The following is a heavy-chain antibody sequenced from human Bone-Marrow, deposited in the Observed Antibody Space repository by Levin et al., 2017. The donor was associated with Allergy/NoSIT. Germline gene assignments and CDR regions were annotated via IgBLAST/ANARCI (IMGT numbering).Heavy chain of an antibody. CDR1: GYTFTSYD. D-gene: IGHD6-13*01. V-gene: IGHV1-8*01. J-gene: IGHJ5*02. Sequence: ASVKVSCKASGYTFTSYDINWVRQATGQGLEWMGWMNPNSGNTGYAQKFQGRVTMTRNTSISTAYMELSSLRSEDTAVYYCARTFGIAAATHATAQTWGQGTLVTVSS. CDR2: MNPNSGNT. CDR3: ARTFGIAAATHATAQT.